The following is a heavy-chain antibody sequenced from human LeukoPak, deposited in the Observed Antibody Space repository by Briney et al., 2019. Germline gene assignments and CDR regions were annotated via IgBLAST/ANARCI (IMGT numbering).Heavy chain of an antibody. J-gene: IGHJ4*02. V-gene: IGHV4-4*07. D-gene: IGHD1-26*01. CDR3: ARAHYPIVGANPFDY. Sequence: SETLSLTCTVSGGSISSYYWSWIRQPAGKGLEWIGRIYTSGSTNYNPSLKTRVTISVDTSKNQFSLKLSSVTAADTAVYYCARAHYPIVGANPFDYWGQGTLVTVSS. CDR2: IYTSGST. CDR1: GGSISSYY.